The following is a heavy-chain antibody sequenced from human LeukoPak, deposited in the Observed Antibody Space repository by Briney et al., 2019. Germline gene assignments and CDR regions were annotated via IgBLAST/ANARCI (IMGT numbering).Heavy chain of an antibody. CDR3: ATGGGFYGDYVSQGNDY. CDR2: FDPEDGET. D-gene: IGHD4-17*01. CDR1: GYTLTELS. V-gene: IGHV1-24*01. Sequence: ASVKVSCKVSGYTLTELSMHWVRQAPGKGPEWMGGFDPEDGETIYAQKFQGRVTMTEDTSTDTAYMELSSLRSEDTAVYYCATGGGFYGDYVSQGNDYWGQGTLVTVSS. J-gene: IGHJ4*02.